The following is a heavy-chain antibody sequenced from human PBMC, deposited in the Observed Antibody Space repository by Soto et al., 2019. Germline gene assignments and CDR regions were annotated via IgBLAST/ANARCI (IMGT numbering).Heavy chain of an antibody. CDR2: INGYNGNT. CDR1: GYTFSTYG. D-gene: IGHD3-16*01. J-gene: IGHJ6*02. CDR3: ARMGDVPYHYYGMDV. Sequence: QVQLVQSGAEVKKPGASVKVSCKASGYTFSTYGISWVRQAPGQGLEWMGWINGYNGNTNYAPKLQGRITMTTDTSTTTAYMELRSLRSDDTAVYYCARMGDVPYHYYGMDVWGQGTKVTVSS. V-gene: IGHV1-18*01.